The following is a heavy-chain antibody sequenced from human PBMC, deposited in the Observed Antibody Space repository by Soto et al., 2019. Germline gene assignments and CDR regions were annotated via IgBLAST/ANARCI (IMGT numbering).Heavy chain of an antibody. V-gene: IGHV1-69*13. CDR2: IIPIFGTA. D-gene: IGHD7-27*01. CDR3: ARDTGDGTFDF. J-gene: IGHJ4*02. Sequence: GASVKVSCKASGGTFSSYAISWVRQAPGQGLEWMGGIIPIFGTANYAQKFQGRVTITADESASTAYMELTSLRSEDTAVYYCARDTGDGTFDFWGQGTLVTVSS. CDR1: GGTFSSYA.